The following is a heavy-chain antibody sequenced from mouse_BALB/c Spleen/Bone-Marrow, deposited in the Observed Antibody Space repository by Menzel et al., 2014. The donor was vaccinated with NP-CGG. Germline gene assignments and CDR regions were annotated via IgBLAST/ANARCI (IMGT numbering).Heavy chain of an antibody. Sequence: EVQVVESGGDLVKPGGSLKFSCAASGFTFSSYGMSWVRQNPDKRLEWVATINSGGSYNYYSDSVKGRFTISRDNAKSTLYLQMSSLRSEDTAMYYCARRGLYDGSAWFAYWGQGTLVTVSA. CDR2: INSGGSYN. CDR3: ARRGLYDGSAWFAY. J-gene: IGHJ3*01. D-gene: IGHD2-3*01. CDR1: GFTFSSYG. V-gene: IGHV5-6*01.